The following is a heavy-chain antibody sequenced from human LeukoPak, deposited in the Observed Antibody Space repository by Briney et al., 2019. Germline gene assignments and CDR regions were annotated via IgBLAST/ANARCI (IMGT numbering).Heavy chain of an antibody. V-gene: IGHV3-23*01. CDR3: ARGSKDRYPDY. J-gene: IGHJ4*02. CDR1: GFTYSSFA. D-gene: IGHD2-15*01. Sequence: GGSLRLSCAASGFTYSSFAMSWVRQPPAKGLVWVYTINPSGNNTYYADSVKGRFTVYRDNPKNTLHLQMNSLRAEDTPVYYCARGSKDRYPDYWGQGTLVTVSS. CDR2: INPSGNNT.